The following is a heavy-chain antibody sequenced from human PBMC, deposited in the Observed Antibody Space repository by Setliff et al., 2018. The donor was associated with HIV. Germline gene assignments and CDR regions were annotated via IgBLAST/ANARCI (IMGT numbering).Heavy chain of an antibody. D-gene: IGHD2-2*01. CDR3: ARGSTAVNYYYNHMDV. V-gene: IGHV1-2*06. Sequence: ASVKVSCKASGYTFTGYYMHWVRQAPGQGLEWMGRINPYSGDTNYAQKFQGRVIMTRDTSITTAYMELSRLTSDDTAVYYCARGSTAVNYYYNHMDVWGKGTTVTAP. CDR2: INPYSGDT. CDR1: GYTFTGYY. J-gene: IGHJ6*03.